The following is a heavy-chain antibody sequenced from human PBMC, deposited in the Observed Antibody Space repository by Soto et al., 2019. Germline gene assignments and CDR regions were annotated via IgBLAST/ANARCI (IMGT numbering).Heavy chain of an antibody. D-gene: IGHD2-15*01. CDR3: GSPRSGPPPDVAH. J-gene: IGHJ4*01. CDR1: VFSVDTTFC. V-gene: IGHV1-2*02. CDR2: INPNSGDT. Sequence: ASVKVSCKASVFSVDTTFCIHWVRRAPGQGLEWMGSINPNSGDTIYAQNFQGRVTMTRGTSISTAYMEVSSLTSDDTAVYYCGSPRSGPPPDVAHWGHGTVVTVSS.